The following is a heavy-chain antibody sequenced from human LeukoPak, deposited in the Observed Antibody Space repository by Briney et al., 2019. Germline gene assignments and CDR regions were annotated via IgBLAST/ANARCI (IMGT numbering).Heavy chain of an antibody. V-gene: IGHV1-8*01. CDR1: GYTFTSYN. Sequence: ASVKVSCKASGYTFTSYNINWVRQAPGQGHEWMGWMNPNSGNTGYAQKFQGRVTMTRNTSISTAYMELSSLRSEDTAVYYCARRTYDFWSTSFDPWGQGTLVTVSS. D-gene: IGHD3-3*01. CDR2: MNPNSGNT. CDR3: ARRTYDFWSTSFDP. J-gene: IGHJ5*02.